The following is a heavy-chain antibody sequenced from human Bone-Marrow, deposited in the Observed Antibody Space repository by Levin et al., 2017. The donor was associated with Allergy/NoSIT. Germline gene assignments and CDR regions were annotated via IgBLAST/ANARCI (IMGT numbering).Heavy chain of an antibody. J-gene: IGHJ4*02. Sequence: GGSLRLSCAASGFTFSSYAMSWVRQAPGKGLEWVSAISGSGGSTYYADSVKGRFTISRDNSKNTLYLQMNSLRAEDTAVYYCAKERRQDYYDSSGYYVWEYSNYFDYWGQGTLVTVSS. V-gene: IGHV3-23*01. D-gene: IGHD3-22*01. CDR3: AKERRQDYYDSSGYYVWEYSNYFDY. CDR2: ISGSGGST. CDR1: GFTFSSYA.